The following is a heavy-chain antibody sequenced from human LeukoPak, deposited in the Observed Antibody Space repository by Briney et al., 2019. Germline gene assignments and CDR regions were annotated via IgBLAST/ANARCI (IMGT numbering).Heavy chain of an antibody. CDR2: ISYDGSNK. CDR1: AFTFSSYA. CDR3: AREVSTSLDY. Sequence: GGSLSLSCAAPAFTFSSYAMQWVRQAPGKGLEWVAVISYDGSNKYYADSVKGRFTISRDNSKNTLYLQMNSLRTEDTAVYYCAREVSTSLDYWGQETLVTVSS. D-gene: IGHD3-10*01. V-gene: IGHV3-30-3*01. J-gene: IGHJ4*02.